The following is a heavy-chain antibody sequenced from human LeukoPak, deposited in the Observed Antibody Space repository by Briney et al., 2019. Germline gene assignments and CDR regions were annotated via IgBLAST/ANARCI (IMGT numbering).Heavy chain of an antibody. CDR3: ARGSYRYYYYYYMDV. CDR1: GYTFTSYD. J-gene: IGHJ6*03. D-gene: IGHD1-26*01. V-gene: IGHV1-8*01. CDR2: MNPNRGNT. Sequence: GASVKVSCKASGYTFTSYDINWVRQAAGQGLEWMGWMNPNRGNTGYAQKFQGRVTMTRNTSISTAYMELSSLRSADTAVYYCARGSYRYYYYYYMDVWGKGTTVTISS.